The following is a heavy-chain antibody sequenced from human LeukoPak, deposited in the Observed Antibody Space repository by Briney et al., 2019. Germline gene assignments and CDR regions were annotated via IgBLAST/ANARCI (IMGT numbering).Heavy chain of an antibody. D-gene: IGHD6-19*01. CDR2: IYYSGST. CDR1: GGSISGSSYY. CDR3: ARGQGSGWYHGNLYNWFDP. J-gene: IGHJ5*02. Sequence: PSETLSLTCTVSGGSISGSSYYWGWIRQPPGKGLEWIGSIYYSGSTYYNPSLKSRVTISVDTSKNQFSLKLSSVTAADTAVYYCARGQGSGWYHGNLYNWFDPWGQGTLVTVSS. V-gene: IGHV4-39*07.